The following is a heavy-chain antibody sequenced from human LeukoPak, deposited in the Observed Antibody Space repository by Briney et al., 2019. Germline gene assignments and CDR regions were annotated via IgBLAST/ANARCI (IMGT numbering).Heavy chain of an antibody. J-gene: IGHJ4*02. Sequence: GGSLRLSCAASGFTFSNAWMSWVRQAPGKGLEWVGRIKSKTDGGTTDYAAPVKGRFTISRDDSKNTLYLQMNSLKTEDTAVYYCTAHSGSYGPPFDYWGQGTLVTVSS. CDR2: IKSKTDGGTT. CDR3: TAHSGSYGPPFDY. CDR1: GFTFSNAW. V-gene: IGHV3-15*01. D-gene: IGHD3-10*01.